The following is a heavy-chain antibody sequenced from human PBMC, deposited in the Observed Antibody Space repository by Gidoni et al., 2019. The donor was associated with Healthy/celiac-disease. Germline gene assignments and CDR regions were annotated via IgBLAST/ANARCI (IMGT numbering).Heavy chain of an antibody. J-gene: IGHJ3*01. CDR2: INSDGSST. CDR1: GFTFSSYW. Sequence: EVQLVESGGGLVQPGGSLRLSCAASGFTFSSYWMHWVRQAPGTGLVWVSRINSDGSSTSYADSVKGRFTISRDNAKNTLYLQMNSLRAEDTAVYYCARATLGFDVGINHWGQGTMVTVSS. V-gene: IGHV3-74*01. D-gene: IGHD7-27*01. CDR3: ARATLGFDVGINH.